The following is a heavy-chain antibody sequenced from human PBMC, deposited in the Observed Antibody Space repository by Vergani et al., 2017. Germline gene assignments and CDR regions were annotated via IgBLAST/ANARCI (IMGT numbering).Heavy chain of an antibody. CDR2: IKNTGDSP. CDR3: GRGSDNYN. Sequence: EVQLLQSEGAVVQPGGSLRISCVASGFTFSSHAMSWVRQGHGQGLEWVSSIKNTGDSPHYSDSVKGRFTISRDNSKNTLYLQMNSLRVEETAVYYCGRGSDNYNWGQGTLVTVSS. V-gene: IGHV3-23*01. CDR1: GFTFSSHA. D-gene: IGHD5-24*01. J-gene: IGHJ4*02.